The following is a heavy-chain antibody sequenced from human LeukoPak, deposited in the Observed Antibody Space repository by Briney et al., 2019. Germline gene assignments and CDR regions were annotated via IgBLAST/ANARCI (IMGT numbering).Heavy chain of an antibody. J-gene: IGHJ4*02. V-gene: IGHV3-7*01. CDR2: IKHDGSEK. CDR3: ARDYLYSSSTKYFDH. Sequence: GGSLRLSCAASGFTFSSYWMSWVRQAPGKGLEWVANIKHDGSEKYYVDSVKGRFTISRDNAKSSLYLQMNSLRAEDTAVYYCARDYLYSSSTKYFDHWGQGTLVTVSS. D-gene: IGHD6-6*01. CDR1: GFTFSSYW.